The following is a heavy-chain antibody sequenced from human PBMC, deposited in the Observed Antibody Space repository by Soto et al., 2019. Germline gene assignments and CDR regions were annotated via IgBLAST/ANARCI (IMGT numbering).Heavy chain of an antibody. J-gene: IGHJ5*02. D-gene: IGHD3-10*01. V-gene: IGHV3-23*01. CDR1: AISFNTYG. CDR2: VTVTGGST. CDR3: AGQRSPDGWFDH. Sequence: GGSLRLSCAASAISFNTYGVTWVRQAPGKGLEWVSTVTVTGGSTYYADSVKGRFTISRDRSNYTVSLLLNSLRVEDTAIYYCAGQRSPDGWFDHWGQGNLVTV.